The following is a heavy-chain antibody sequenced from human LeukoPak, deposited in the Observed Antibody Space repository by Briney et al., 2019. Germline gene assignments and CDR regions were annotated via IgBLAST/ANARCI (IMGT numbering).Heavy chain of an antibody. CDR3: AKEGPDYYDSSGSNWDY. Sequence: PGGSLRLSCAASGFTFSSYAMSWVRQAPGKGLEWVSIISGSGGSTYYADSVKGRFTISRDNSKNTLYLQMNSLRAEDTAVYYCAKEGPDYYDSSGSNWDYWGQGTLVTVSS. CDR1: GFTFSSYA. V-gene: IGHV3-23*01. J-gene: IGHJ4*02. D-gene: IGHD3-22*01. CDR2: ISGSGGST.